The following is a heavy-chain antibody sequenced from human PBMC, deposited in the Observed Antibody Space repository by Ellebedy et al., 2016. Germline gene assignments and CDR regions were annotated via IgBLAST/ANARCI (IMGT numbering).Heavy chain of an antibody. CDR3: AKEEEEMATIGGFDY. J-gene: IGHJ4*02. CDR1: GFTFSNYA. V-gene: IGHV3-23*01. Sequence: GGSLRLSXAASGFTFSNYAMSWVRQVPGKGLEWLSGITDTDGTTYYAPSVRGRSTISRDNSKNTLYLQMNTLRAEDTALYYCAKEEEEMATIGGFDYWGQGTLVTVSS. D-gene: IGHD5-24*01. CDR2: ITDTDGTT.